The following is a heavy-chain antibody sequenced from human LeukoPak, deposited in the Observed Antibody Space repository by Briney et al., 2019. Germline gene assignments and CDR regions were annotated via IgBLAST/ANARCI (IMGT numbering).Heavy chain of an antibody. CDR1: GYTFTSYY. D-gene: IGHD5-18*01. J-gene: IGHJ3*02. Sequence: ASVKVSCKASGYTFTSYYMHWVRQAPGQGLEWMGIINPSGGSTSYAQKFQGRVTMTRDTSTSTVYMELSSLRSKDTAVYYCARDNTAMVPYDAFDIWGQGTMVTVSS. V-gene: IGHV1-46*01. CDR3: ARDNTAMVPYDAFDI. CDR2: INPSGGST.